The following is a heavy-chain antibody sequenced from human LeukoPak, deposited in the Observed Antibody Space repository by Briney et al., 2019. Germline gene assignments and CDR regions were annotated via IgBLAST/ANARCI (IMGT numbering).Heavy chain of an antibody. V-gene: IGHV3-64*01. J-gene: IGHJ4*02. CDR1: GFTFSSYA. CDR2: ISSNGDST. D-gene: IGHD6-19*01. Sequence: AGGCVRLSCAASGFTFSSYAMHWARQAPGKGLEYVSGISSNGDSTDYANSVKGRFTISRDNSKNTLYLQMGSLRSEDMAVFYCATGIAVAAFDYWGQGNLVSVSS. CDR3: ATGIAVAAFDY.